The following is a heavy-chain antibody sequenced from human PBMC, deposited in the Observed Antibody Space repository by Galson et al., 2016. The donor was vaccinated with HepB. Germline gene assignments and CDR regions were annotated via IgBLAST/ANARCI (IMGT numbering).Heavy chain of an antibody. V-gene: IGHV5-51*01. J-gene: IGHJ2*01. CDR3: ARSACSGGACYSFWYFDI. D-gene: IGHD2-15*01. CDR2: IYPGDSDT. CDR1: GYKFTGKW. Sequence: QSGAEVKKPGESLKISCTTSGYKFTGKWIGWVRQKPGKGLEWMGIIYPGDSDTRYSPYFQGKVTIPADKSTNTAHLQWSSLEASDTATYYCARSACSGGACYSFWYFDIWGRGTPVTVSS.